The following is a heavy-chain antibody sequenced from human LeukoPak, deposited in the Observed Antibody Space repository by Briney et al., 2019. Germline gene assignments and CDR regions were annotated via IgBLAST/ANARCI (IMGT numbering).Heavy chain of an antibody. D-gene: IGHD3-10*01. CDR1: GGTFSGYA. J-gene: IGHJ3*02. V-gene: IGHV1-69*05. CDR3: ARAVVRGVIIRGAFDI. CDR2: IIPIFGTA. Sequence: SVKVSCKASGGTFSGYAISWVRQAPGQGLEWMGGIIPIFGTANYAQKFQGRVTITTDESTSTAYMELSSLRSEDTAVYYCARAVVRGVIIRGAFDIWGQGTMVTVSS.